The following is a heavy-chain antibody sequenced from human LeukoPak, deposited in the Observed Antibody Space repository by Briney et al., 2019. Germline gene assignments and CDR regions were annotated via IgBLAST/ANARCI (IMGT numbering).Heavy chain of an antibody. CDR3: SRRDYYGSGSYWGAFDY. CDR2: VYPGDSDSHT. D-gene: IGHD3-10*01. V-gene: IGHV5-51*01. J-gene: IGHJ4*02. CDR1: GYSFTKYW. Sequence: GESLKISCKGSGYSFTKYWIGWVRQTPGKGLEWRGVVYPGDSDSHTKYRPSFQGQATISADKSISTAYLQWSSLKASDTAIYYCSRRDYYGSGSYWGAFDYWGQGTLVTVSS.